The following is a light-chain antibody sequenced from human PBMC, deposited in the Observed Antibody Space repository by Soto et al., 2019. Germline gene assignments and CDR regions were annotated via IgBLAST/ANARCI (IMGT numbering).Light chain of an antibody. CDR3: QQYGSSPLLT. CDR1: QSVSSSY. Sequence: EIVLTQSPGTLSLSPGERATLSCRASQSVSSSYLAWYQQKPGQAPRLLIYGASSRATGIPDRFSGSGSGTVFPLTISRLEPEDFAVYYCQQYGSSPLLTFGGGTKVEIK. J-gene: IGKJ4*01. V-gene: IGKV3-20*01. CDR2: GAS.